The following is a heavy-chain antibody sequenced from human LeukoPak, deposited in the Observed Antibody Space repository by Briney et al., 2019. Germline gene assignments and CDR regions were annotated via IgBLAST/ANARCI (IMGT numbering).Heavy chain of an antibody. CDR3: ARPRRYYGSGTYYFDY. V-gene: IGHV4-38-2*02. Sequence: SETLSLTCTVSNYSISSDYYWSWIRQPPGKGLEWIGEINHSGSTNYNPSLKSRVTISVDTSKNQFSLKLSSVTAADTAVYYCARPRRYYGSGTYYFDYWGQGTLVTVSS. CDR1: NYSISSDYY. D-gene: IGHD3-10*01. J-gene: IGHJ4*02. CDR2: INHSGST.